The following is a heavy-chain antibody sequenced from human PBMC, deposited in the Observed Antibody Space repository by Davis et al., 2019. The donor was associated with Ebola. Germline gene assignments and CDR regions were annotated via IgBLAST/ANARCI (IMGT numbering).Heavy chain of an antibody. CDR1: GYTFTGYY. CDR2: INPYSGGT. CDR3: ARVAYCGGDCSRYYYYGMDV. D-gene: IGHD2-21*02. V-gene: IGHV1-2*06. Sequence: ASVKVSCKASGYTFTGYYMHWVRQAPGQGLEWMGRINPYSGGTDYAQNFQGRVTMTRDTSISTAYMDLIRLRSDDTAVYYCARVAYCGGDCSRYYYYGMDVWGTGTTVTVSS. J-gene: IGHJ6*04.